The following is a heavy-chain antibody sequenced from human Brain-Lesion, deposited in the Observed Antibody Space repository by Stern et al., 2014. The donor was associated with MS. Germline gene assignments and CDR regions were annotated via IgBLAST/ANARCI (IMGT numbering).Heavy chain of an antibody. CDR2: FDPEDGET. CDR1: GYTLTELS. V-gene: IGHV1-24*01. Sequence: VQLVESGAEVKKPGASVKVSCKVSGYTLTELSMHWVRQAPRKGLEWMGGFDPEDGETIYAQKFQRRVTMTEDTSTDTAYMELSSLRSEDTAVYYCATLSPGAGGNYYRHFDYWGQGTLVTVSS. J-gene: IGHJ4*02. D-gene: IGHD1-26*01. CDR3: ATLSPGAGGNYYRHFDY.